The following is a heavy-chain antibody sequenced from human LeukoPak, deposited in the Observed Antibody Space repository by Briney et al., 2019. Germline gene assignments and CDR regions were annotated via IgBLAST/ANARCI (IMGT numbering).Heavy chain of an antibody. CDR3: ARGDYGGDYFDY. CDR1: GFTFSDHY. Sequence: GGSLRLSCEVSGFTFSDHYMSWIAQAPGKRLEWVSYISSGSTYTNYADSVEGRFTISRDNAKNSLYLQMNSLRAEDTAVYYCARGDYGGDYFDYWGQGTLVTVSS. V-gene: IGHV3-11*05. CDR2: ISSGSTYT. J-gene: IGHJ4*02. D-gene: IGHD4-23*01.